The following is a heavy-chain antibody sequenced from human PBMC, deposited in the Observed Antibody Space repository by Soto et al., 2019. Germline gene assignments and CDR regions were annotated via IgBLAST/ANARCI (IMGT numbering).Heavy chain of an antibody. Sequence: VGALRLSCAASGFTFSSYDMSWVRQAPGKGLEWVSAISGTGGRTYYSDSVKGRFTISRDNSKNTLYLQINSLRAEDTAIYYCAKDSSLGIMDFDYWGQGTLVTVSS. CDR3: AKDSSLGIMDFDY. J-gene: IGHJ4*02. D-gene: IGHD3-16*01. V-gene: IGHV3-23*01. CDR1: GFTFSSYD. CDR2: ISGTGGRT.